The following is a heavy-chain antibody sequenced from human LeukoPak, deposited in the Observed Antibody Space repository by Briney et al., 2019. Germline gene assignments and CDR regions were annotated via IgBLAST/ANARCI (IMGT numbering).Heavy chain of an antibody. V-gene: IGHV4-34*01. J-gene: IGHJ5*02. CDR1: GGSFSGYY. Sequence: PSETLALTCAVYGGSFSGYYWSWIRQPPGKGLEWLGEINHSGSTNYNPSLKSRVTISVDTSKNQFSLKLSSVTAADTAVYYCARWPIKYYDFWSGYSWFDPWGQGTLVTVSS. CDR3: ARWPIKYYDFWSGYSWFDP. CDR2: INHSGST. D-gene: IGHD3-3*01.